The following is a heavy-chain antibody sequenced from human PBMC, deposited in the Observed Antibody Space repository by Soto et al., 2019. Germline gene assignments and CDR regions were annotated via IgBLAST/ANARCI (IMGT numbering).Heavy chain of an antibody. CDR2: INAGNGNT. CDR3: ARAVAVAADFDY. Sequence: QVQLVQSGAEEKKPGASVKVSCKASGYTFTGYAMHWVRQAPGQRLEWMGWINAGNGNTKYSQTFQGRVTITRDTAGSTAYMELSSLRSEDTAVYYFARAVAVAADFDYCGQGTLVTASS. V-gene: IGHV1-3*05. CDR1: GYTFTGYA. J-gene: IGHJ4*02. D-gene: IGHD6-19*01.